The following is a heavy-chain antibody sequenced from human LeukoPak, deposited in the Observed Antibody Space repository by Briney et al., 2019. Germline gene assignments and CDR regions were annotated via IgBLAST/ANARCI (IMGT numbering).Heavy chain of an antibody. CDR2: IKQDGSEK. D-gene: IGHD2-21*02. CDR1: GFIFSNYW. Sequence: GGSLRLSCAASGFIFSNYWMSWVRQAPGKGLEWVANIKQDGSEKYYADSVKGRFTISRDDAKNSLYLQMNSLRAKDTAVYYCARDRASDFSLDYWGQGTLVTVSS. V-gene: IGHV3-7*01. J-gene: IGHJ4*02. CDR3: ARDRASDFSLDY.